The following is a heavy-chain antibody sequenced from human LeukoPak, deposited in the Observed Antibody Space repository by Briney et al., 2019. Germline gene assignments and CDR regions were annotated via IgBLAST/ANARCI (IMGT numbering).Heavy chain of an antibody. CDR2: IKQDGSEK. CDR1: GFMLSSYW. CDR3: ARKSSAVAGPFDY. J-gene: IGHJ4*02. D-gene: IGHD6-19*01. V-gene: IGHV3-7*01. Sequence: PGGSLRLSCAASGFMLSSYWMSWVRQAPGKGLEWVANIKQDGSEKYYVDSVKGRFTISRDNAKNSLFLQMNRLRAEDTAVYYCARKSSAVAGPFDYWGQGTLVTVSS.